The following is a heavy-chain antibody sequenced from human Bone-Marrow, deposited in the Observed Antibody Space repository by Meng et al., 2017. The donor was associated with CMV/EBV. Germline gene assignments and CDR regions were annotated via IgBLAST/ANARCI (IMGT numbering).Heavy chain of an antibody. CDR2: IIPIFGTA. Sequence: SVKVSCKASGGTFSSYAISWVRQAPGQGLEWMGGIIPIFGTANYAQKFQGRVTITTDESTSTAYMELSSLRSEDTAVYYCARGFSLEWLPMRMGYYYYGMDVWGQGTTVTVSS. CDR3: ARGFSLEWLPMRMGYYYYGMDV. CDR1: GGTFSSYA. V-gene: IGHV1-69*05. J-gene: IGHJ6*02. D-gene: IGHD3-3*01.